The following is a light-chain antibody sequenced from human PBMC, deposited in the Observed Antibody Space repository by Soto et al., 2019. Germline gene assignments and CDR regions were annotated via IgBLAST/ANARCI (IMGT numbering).Light chain of an antibody. J-gene: IGKJ1*01. V-gene: IGKV3-15*01. Sequence: EIVMTQSPATLSVSPGERATLSCRASQSVSSNLAWYQQKPGQAPRLLIYGASTRATGIPARFSGSGSGTEVTLTISSLQSEDFAVYHCQQYNNWPPWTVGQGIKVEIK. CDR2: GAS. CDR1: QSVSSN. CDR3: QQYNNWPPWT.